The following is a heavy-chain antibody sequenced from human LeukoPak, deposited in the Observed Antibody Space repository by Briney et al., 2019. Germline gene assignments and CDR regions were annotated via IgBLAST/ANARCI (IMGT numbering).Heavy chain of an antibody. CDR1: GYTFTSYG. D-gene: IGHD1-26*01. CDR2: ISAYNGNT. CDR3: ARWDSRNWFDP. J-gene: IGHJ5*02. V-gene: IGHV1-18*01. Sequence: ASVHVSCEASGYTFTSYGISWVRQAPGQGLEWMGWISAYNGNTNYAQKLQGRVTMTTDTSTSTAYMELRSLRSDDTAVYYCARWDSRNWFDPWGQGTLVTVSS.